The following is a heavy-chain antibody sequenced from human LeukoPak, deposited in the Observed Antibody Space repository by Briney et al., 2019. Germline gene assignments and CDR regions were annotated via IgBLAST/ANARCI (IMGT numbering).Heavy chain of an antibody. CDR3: ARESFGTGDNWFDP. CDR1: GYTFTSYY. CDR2: INPSGGST. D-gene: IGHD3-16*01. Sequence: ASVKVSCKASGYTFTSYYIHWVRQAPGQGLEWMGIINPSGGSTVYAQKFQGRVTITRNTSISTAYMELSSLRSEDTAVYYCARESFGTGDNWFDPWGQGTLVTVSS. J-gene: IGHJ5*02. V-gene: IGHV1-46*01.